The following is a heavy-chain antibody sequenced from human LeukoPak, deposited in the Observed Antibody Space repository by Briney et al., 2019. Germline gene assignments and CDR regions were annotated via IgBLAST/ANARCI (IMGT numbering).Heavy chain of an antibody. CDR2: ISFDGTNK. CDR1: GFTFRSYG. CDR3: AREGLWSVLAFDI. Sequence: GGSLRLSCAASGFTFRSYGIHWVRQAPGKGLEWVAMISFDGTNKHYADSVKGRFTISRDNAKNSLYLQMNSLRAEDTAVYYCAREGLWSVLAFDIWGQGTMVTVSS. V-gene: IGHV3-30*03. J-gene: IGHJ3*02. D-gene: IGHD2-21*01.